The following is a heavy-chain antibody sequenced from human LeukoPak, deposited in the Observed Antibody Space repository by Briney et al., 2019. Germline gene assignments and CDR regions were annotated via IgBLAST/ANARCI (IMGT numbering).Heavy chain of an antibody. CDR1: GFTFSRNG. Sequence: PGGSLRLSCVASGFTFSRNGMHWVRQAPGKGLEWVAIIWYDGSKKYYAESVKGRFTISRDNAKNSLYLQMNSLRDEDSAVYYCARDQGIFDYWGQGTLVTVSS. V-gene: IGHV3-33*01. CDR3: ARDQGIFDY. CDR2: IWYDGSKK. J-gene: IGHJ4*02.